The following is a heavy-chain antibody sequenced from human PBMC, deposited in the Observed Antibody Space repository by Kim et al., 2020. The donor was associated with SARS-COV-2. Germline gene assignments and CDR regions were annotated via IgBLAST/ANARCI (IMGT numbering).Heavy chain of an antibody. D-gene: IGHD2-2*01. J-gene: IGHJ4*02. CDR1: GFAFSSFN. CDR2: ISTSSYR. CDR3: ASEDCGDSTCYY. V-gene: IGHV3-21*01. Sequence: GGSLRLSCAASGFAFSSFNMNWVRQAPGKGLEWVSSISTSSYRFYADSVKGRFTISRDNAQNLLYLQMNSLRAEDTAIYYCASEDCGDSTCYYWGQGALVTVSS.